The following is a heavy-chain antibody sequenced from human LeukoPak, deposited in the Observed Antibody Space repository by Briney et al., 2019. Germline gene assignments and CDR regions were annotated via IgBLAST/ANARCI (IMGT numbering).Heavy chain of an antibody. CDR1: GGSFSGYY. Sequence: SETLSLTCAVYGGSFSGYYWSWIRQPPGKGLEWIGEINHSGSTNYNPSLKSRVTMSVDTSKNQFSLKLSSVTAADTAVYYCARDKVNYYDSSGYYGKSWFDPWGQGTLVTVSS. D-gene: IGHD3-22*01. CDR3: ARDKVNYYDSSGYYGKSWFDP. J-gene: IGHJ5*02. CDR2: INHSGST. V-gene: IGHV4-34*01.